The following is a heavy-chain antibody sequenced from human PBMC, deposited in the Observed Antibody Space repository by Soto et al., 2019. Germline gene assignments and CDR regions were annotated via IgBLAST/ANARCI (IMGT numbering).Heavy chain of an antibody. J-gene: IGHJ6*02. CDR1: GGSFRRYA. CDR2: ILPIFGSP. Sequence: QVQLVQSGAELKKPGSSVKVSCKASGGSFRRYAISWVRQAPGQGLEWMGGILPIFGSPSHAQKFQGRVTINAHEPENTIYLELTSLTSDDTAMYYCVFGDCTSTSCSYYFYGLDVWGQGTTVTVSS. V-gene: IGHV1-69*01. CDR3: VFGDCTSTSCSYYFYGLDV. D-gene: IGHD2-2*01.